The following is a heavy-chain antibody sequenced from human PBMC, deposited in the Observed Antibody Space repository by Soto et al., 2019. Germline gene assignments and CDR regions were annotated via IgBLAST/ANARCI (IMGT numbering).Heavy chain of an antibody. V-gene: IGHV1-3*01. CDR3: ARDCNGGRCYSRPYDVFDI. CDR1: GYTFINYV. J-gene: IGHJ3*02. Sequence: ASVKVSCKASGYTFINYVIHWVRQAPGQRLEWMGWINVGNDKTKYSQKFQGRVTITRDTSASTAYLELSSLRSEDTAVYYCARDCNGGRCYSRPYDVFDIWGKGTMVTVAS. D-gene: IGHD2-15*01. CDR2: INVGNDKT.